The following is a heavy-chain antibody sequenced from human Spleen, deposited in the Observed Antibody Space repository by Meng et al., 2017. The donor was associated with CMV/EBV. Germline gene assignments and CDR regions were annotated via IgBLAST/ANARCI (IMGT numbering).Heavy chain of an antibody. V-gene: IGHV3-13*03. Sequence: GESLKISCAACGFTFSSYDMHWVRQATGKGLEWVSAIGTAGDTYYPGSVKGQFTISRENAKNSLYLQMNSLRAGDTAVYYCARGLLGTFDYWGQGTLVTVSS. D-gene: IGHD1-1*01. J-gene: IGHJ4*02. CDR1: GFTFSSYD. CDR2: IGTAGDT. CDR3: ARGLLGTFDY.